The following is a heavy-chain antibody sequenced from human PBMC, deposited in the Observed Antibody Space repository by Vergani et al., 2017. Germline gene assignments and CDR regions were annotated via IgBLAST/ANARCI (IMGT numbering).Heavy chain of an antibody. V-gene: IGHV3-23*01. CDR3: ARDWGGDPDAFDI. J-gene: IGHJ3*02. Sequence: EVQLLESGGGLVQPGGSLRLSCAASGFTFSSYAMSWVRQAPGKGLEWVSAISGSGGSTYYADSVKGRFTISRDNSKNTLYLQMNSLRAEDTAVYYCARDWGGDPDAFDIWGQGTMVTVSS. CDR1: GFTFSSYA. D-gene: IGHD2-21*01. CDR2: ISGSGGST.